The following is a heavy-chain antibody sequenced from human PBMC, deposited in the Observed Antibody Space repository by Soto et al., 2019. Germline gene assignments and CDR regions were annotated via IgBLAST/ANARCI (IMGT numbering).Heavy chain of an antibody. D-gene: IGHD2-2*01. Sequence: SETLSLTCAVYGGPISSNEWWSWVRQPPGKGLEWIGEIYHSGSTNYNPSLKSRVTISLDKSKNQFSLKLTSVTAADSAVYYCARDDHIVVVPTSLGAMDFWGQGTLVTVSS. CDR2: IYHSGST. J-gene: IGHJ4*02. CDR1: GGPISSNEW. V-gene: IGHV4-4*02. CDR3: ARDDHIVVVPTSLGAMDF.